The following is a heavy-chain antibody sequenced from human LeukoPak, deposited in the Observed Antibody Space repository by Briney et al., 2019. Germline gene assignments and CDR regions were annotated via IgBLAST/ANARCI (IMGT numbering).Heavy chain of an antibody. CDR2: ISYDGSNK. J-gene: IGHJ4*02. V-gene: IGHV3-30*03. CDR3: AITTAMAKYFDY. Sequence: GRSLRLSCAASGFTFSSYGMHWVRQAPGKGLEWVAVISYDGSNKYYADSVKGRFTISRDNSKNTLYLQMNSLRAEDTAVYYCAITTAMAKYFDYWGQGTLVTVSS. CDR1: GFTFSSYG. D-gene: IGHD5-18*01.